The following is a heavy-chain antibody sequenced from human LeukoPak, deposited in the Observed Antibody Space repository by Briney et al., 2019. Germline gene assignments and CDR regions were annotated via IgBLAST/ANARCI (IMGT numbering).Heavy chain of an antibody. V-gene: IGHV1-46*01. D-gene: IGHD6-25*01. CDR3: ARLESSGWYYYYYYMDV. Sequence: GASVKVSCKASGYTFTSYYMHWVRQAPGQGLEWMGIISPSGGSTSYAQKFQGRVTMTTDTSTSTAYMELRSLRSDDTAVYYCARLESSGWYYYYYYMDVWGKGTTVTVSS. CDR1: GYTFTSYY. CDR2: ISPSGGST. J-gene: IGHJ6*03.